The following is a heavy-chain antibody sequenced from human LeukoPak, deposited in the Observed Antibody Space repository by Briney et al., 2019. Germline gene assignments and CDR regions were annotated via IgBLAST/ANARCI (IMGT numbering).Heavy chain of an antibody. V-gene: IGHV6-1*01. J-gene: IGHJ4*02. Sequence: SQTLSLTCAISGDSVSINSAAWNWIRQSPSRGLEWLGRTYYRSKWYNDYAVSVKSRITINPDTSKNQFSLQLNSVTPEDTAVYYCARAGTGIAVAGTPPYYFDYWGQGTLVTVSS. CDR3: ARAGTGIAVAGTPPYYFDY. CDR2: TYYRSKWYN. D-gene: IGHD6-19*01. CDR1: GDSVSINSAA.